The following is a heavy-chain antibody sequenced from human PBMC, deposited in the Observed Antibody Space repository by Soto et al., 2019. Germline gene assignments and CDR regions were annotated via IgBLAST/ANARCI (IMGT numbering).Heavy chain of an antibody. CDR2: INDSGNI. J-gene: IGHJ6*03. CDR1: GGSFSGYQ. CDR3: ARGLILWFGEISRRGGYYYYKVF. D-gene: IGHD3-10*01. V-gene: IGHV4-34*01. Sequence: SETLSLTCAVYGGSFSGYQWTWIRQTPGKGLEWIGEINDSGNINYNPSLKSRVTILVDTAKKQISLKLSSVTAADTAVYYCARGLILWFGEISRRGGYYYYKVFWGKGKTLTV.